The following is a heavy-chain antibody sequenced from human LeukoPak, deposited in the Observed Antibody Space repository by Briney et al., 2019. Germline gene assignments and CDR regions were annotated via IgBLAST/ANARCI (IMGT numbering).Heavy chain of an antibody. CDR3: ARGTRPMIAGRDAFDI. CDR1: GSIFTSYW. CDR2: IYPGDSDT. J-gene: IGHJ3*02. Sequence: GGSLQISSQGSGSIFTSYWIGWVRHLPGKGLEWMGSIYPGDSDTRYSPSFQGQVTISADKDISTADLQWSSLKGSDTAMYYCARGTRPMIAGRDAFDIWGQGTMVTVSS. D-gene: IGHD1-1*01. V-gene: IGHV5-51*01.